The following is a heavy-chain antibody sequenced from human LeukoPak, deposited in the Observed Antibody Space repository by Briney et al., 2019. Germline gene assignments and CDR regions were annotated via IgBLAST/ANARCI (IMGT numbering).Heavy chain of an antibody. D-gene: IGHD6-19*01. J-gene: IGHJ6*02. CDR2: IYYSGST. Sequence: SETLSLTCTVSGGSISSGGYYWSWIRQHPGKGLEWIGYIYYSGSTYYNPSLKSRVTISVDTSKNQFSLKLSSVTAADTAVYYCARDGYSSGWYSGYYYGMDVWGQGTTVTVSS. CDR3: ARDGYSSGWYSGYYYGMDV. CDR1: GGSISSGGYY. V-gene: IGHV4-31*03.